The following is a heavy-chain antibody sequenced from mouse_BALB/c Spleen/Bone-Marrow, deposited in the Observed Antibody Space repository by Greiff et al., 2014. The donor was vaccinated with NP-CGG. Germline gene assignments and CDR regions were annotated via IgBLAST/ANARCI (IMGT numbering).Heavy chain of an antibody. V-gene: IGHV1-87*01. CDR1: GYTFTSYW. Sequence: SGAELARPGASVKLSRKASGYTFTSYWMQWVKQRPGQGLEWIGAIYPGDGDTRYTQKFKGKATLTADKSSSTAYMQLSSLASEDSAVYYCARFYEGAMDYWGQGTSVTVSS. CDR3: ARFYEGAMDY. D-gene: IGHD2-12*01. J-gene: IGHJ4*01. CDR2: IYPGDGDT.